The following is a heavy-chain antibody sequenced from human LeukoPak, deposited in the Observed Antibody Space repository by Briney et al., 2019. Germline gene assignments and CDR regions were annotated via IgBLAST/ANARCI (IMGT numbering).Heavy chain of an antibody. D-gene: IGHD2-2*02. CDR3: ARLDCSSTSCYTADY. Sequence: SETLSLTCAVYGGSFSGYYWSWIRQPPGKGLEWIGEINHSGSTNYNPSLKSRVTISVDTSKNQFSLKLGSVTAADTAVYYCARLDCSSTSCYTADYWGQGTLVTVSS. CDR2: INHSGST. CDR1: GGSFSGYY. J-gene: IGHJ4*02. V-gene: IGHV4-34*01.